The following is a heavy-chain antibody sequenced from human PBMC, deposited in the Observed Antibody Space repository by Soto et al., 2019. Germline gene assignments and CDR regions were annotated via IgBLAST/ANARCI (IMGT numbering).Heavy chain of an antibody. CDR2: ISGRGEST. CDR1: GFTFSSYA. Sequence: EAQLLESGGGLVQPGGSLRLSCAVSGFTFSSYAMSWVRQAPGKGLAWVSAISGRGESTYYAESVKGRFTISRDNSKNTLILQMNSLRVEDTAVYYCARWREQQLSRGYYGIDVWGQGTTVTVSS. J-gene: IGHJ6*02. D-gene: IGHD6-13*01. V-gene: IGHV3-23*01. CDR3: ARWREQQLSRGYYGIDV.